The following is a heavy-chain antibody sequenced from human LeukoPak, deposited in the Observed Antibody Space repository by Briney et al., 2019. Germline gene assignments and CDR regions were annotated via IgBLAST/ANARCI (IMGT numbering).Heavy chain of an antibody. J-gene: IGHJ4*02. Sequence: SETLSLTCTVSGGSISSYYWGWIRQPPGKGLEWIGEINHSGSTNYNPSLKSRVTISVDTSKNQFSLKLSSVTAADTAVYYCARHKAVAGIFDYWGQGTLVTVSS. D-gene: IGHD6-19*01. CDR2: INHSGST. CDR1: GGSISSYY. CDR3: ARHKAVAGIFDY. V-gene: IGHV4-34*01.